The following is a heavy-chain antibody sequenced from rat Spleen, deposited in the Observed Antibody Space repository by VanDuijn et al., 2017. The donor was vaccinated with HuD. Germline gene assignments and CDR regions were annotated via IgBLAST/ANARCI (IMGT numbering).Heavy chain of an antibody. D-gene: IGHD1-1*01. CDR1: GHSIASSYR. J-gene: IGHJ3*01. V-gene: IGHV3-3*01. Sequence: EVQLQESGPGLVKPSQSLSLTCSVTGHSIASSYRWHWIRKFPGNKLEWMGYINSAGSTNYNPSLKSQISISRDTSKNQFFLQVNSVTTEDTATYYCARCGYSDWFAYWGQGTLVTVSS. CDR3: ARCGYSDWFAY. CDR2: INSAGST.